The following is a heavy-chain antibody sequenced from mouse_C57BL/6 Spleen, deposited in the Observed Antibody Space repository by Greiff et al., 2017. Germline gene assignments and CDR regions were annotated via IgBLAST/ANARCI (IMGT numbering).Heavy chain of an antibody. V-gene: IGHV1-36*01. CDR2: VCHCDGGT. CDR3: ATGTGGMDDFDY. J-gene: IGHJ2*01. Sequence: EVQLVESGPVLVKPGPSVKISCTASGFTFTDYYMHWVQQIHGKKLEWIGLVCHCDGGTCYNQKFKGKSTLTVDNSSNTAYMELNSLTSEDSAVYYCATGTGGMDDFDYWGQGTTLTVSS. D-gene: IGHD4-1*01. CDR1: GFTFTDYY.